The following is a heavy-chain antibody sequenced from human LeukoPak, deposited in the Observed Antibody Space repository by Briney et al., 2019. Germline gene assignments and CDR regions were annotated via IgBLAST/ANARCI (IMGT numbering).Heavy chain of an antibody. D-gene: IGHD1-26*01. Sequence: GASVKVSCKASGYTFTSYDINWVRQATGQGLEWMGWMNPDSGNTGYAQKFQGRVTITRNTSISTAYMELSSLRSEDTAVYYCARVGAINWFDPWGQGTLVTVSS. J-gene: IGHJ5*02. V-gene: IGHV1-8*01. CDR2: MNPDSGNT. CDR3: ARVGAINWFDP. CDR1: GYTFTSYD.